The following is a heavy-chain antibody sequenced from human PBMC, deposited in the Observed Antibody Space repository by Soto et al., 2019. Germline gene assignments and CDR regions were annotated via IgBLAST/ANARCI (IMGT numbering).Heavy chain of an antibody. Sequence: ESGGGVVQPGRSLRLSCAASGFTFSSYGMHWVRQAPGKGLEWVAVISYDGSNKYYADSVKGRFTISRDNSKNTLYLQMNSLRAEDTAVYYCAKDQSYDFWSGYPRYGMDVWGQGTTVTVSS. V-gene: IGHV3-30*18. J-gene: IGHJ6*02. CDR1: GFTFSSYG. CDR3: AKDQSYDFWSGYPRYGMDV. D-gene: IGHD3-3*01. CDR2: ISYDGSNK.